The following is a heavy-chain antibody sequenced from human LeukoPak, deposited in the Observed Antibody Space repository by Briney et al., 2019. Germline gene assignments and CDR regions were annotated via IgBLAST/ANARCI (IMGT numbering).Heavy chain of an antibody. J-gene: IGHJ3*02. CDR2: INSDGSGT. CDR3: ARDRLTNDAFDI. CDR1: GFTFNSYW. V-gene: IGHV3-74*01. Sequence: GGSLRLSCAASGFTFNSYWMHWVRQAPGKGLVWVSRINSDGSGTSDADFVKGRFTISRDNSKNTLYLQMNSLRAEDTAMYYCARDRLTNDAFDIWGQGTMVAVSS. D-gene: IGHD2-8*01.